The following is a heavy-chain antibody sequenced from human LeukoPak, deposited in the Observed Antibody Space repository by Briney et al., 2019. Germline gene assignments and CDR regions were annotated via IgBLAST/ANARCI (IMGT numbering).Heavy chain of an antibody. CDR2: INAGNGNT. V-gene: IGHV1-3*01. J-gene: IGHJ6*04. CDR1: GYTFTSCA. Sequence: ASVKVSCKASGYTFTSCAMHWVRQAPGQRLEWMGWINAGNGNTKYSQKFQGRVTITRDTSASTAYMELSSLRSEDTAVYYCARDPVWFGELSYYYYGMDVWGKGTTVTVSS. D-gene: IGHD3-10*01. CDR3: ARDPVWFGELSYYYYGMDV.